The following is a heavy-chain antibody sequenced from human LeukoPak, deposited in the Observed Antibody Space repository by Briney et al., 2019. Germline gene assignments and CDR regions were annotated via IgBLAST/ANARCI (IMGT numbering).Heavy chain of an antibody. J-gene: IGHJ4*01. D-gene: IGHD3-10*01. CDR3: AKDSALGGLDYFVA. V-gene: IGHV3-23*01. Sequence: GGSLRLSCAASGFTFSSYAMSWVRQAPGERLDWVSVISGRGEDTYYADSVKGRFTISRDNSKNTVYLQMNSLRAEDTAVYYCAKDSALGGLDYFVAWGQGALVTVAS. CDR1: GFTFSSYA. CDR2: ISGRGEDT.